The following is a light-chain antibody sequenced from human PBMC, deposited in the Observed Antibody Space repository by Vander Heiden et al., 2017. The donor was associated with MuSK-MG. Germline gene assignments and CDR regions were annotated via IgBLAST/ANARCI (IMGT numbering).Light chain of an antibody. J-gene: IGLJ1*01. Sequence: QSVLTLPPSLSGAPGQSVTISCTGTSANIGGGFDVHWYQQLPGTPPKLLIFENTNRPSGVPDRFSASTSATSASLAITGLQAEDEADYYCQSYDSGLTASVFGTGTRVVVL. CDR2: ENT. CDR3: QSYDSGLTASV. CDR1: SANIGGGFD. V-gene: IGLV1-40*01.